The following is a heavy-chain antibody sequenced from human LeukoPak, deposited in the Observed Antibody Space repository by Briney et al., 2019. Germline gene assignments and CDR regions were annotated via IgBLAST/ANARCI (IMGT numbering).Heavy chain of an antibody. CDR3: ANGAFDI. CDR1: GFTFSRNS. J-gene: IGHJ3*02. V-gene: IGHV3-48*01. Sequence: PGGSLRLSCAASGFTFSRNSMNWVRQAPGKGLEWVSYISTSSSSIDYADSVKGRFTISRDNAKNSLYLQMNSLRAEDTAEYYCANGAFDIWGQGTMVTVSS. CDR2: ISTSSSSI.